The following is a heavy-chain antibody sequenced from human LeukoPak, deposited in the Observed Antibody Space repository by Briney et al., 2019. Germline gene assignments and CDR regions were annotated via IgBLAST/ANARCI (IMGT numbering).Heavy chain of an antibody. CDR1: GFNFSDFY. V-gene: IGHV3-11*01. CDR3: AREASCSSTTCYFDY. J-gene: IGHJ4*03. D-gene: IGHD2-2*01. CDR2: ISLSGSTI. Sequence: SRGSLRLSCAASGFNFSDFYMSWIRQAPGKGLEWLSSISLSGSTITYAASVKGRVTVSRDNAKNSVVLHILSLRADDTAVYYCAREASCSSTTCYFDYWGQGTLVTVSS.